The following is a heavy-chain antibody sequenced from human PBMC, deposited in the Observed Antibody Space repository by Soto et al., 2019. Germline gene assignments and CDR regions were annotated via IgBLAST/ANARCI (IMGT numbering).Heavy chain of an antibody. D-gene: IGHD3-22*01. Sequence: PGGSMRLSCAASGFTFSSYSMNWVRQAPGKGLEWVSSISSSSSYIYYADSVKGRFTISRDNAKNSLYLQMNSLRAEDTAVYYCARDSSYRGYDSSGLPLYWGQGTLVTVSS. CDR1: GFTFSSYS. V-gene: IGHV3-21*01. J-gene: IGHJ4*02. CDR3: ARDSSYRGYDSSGLPLY. CDR2: ISSSSSYI.